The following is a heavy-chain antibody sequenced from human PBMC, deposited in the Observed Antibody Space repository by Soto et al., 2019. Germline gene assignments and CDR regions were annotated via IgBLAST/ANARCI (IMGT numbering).Heavy chain of an antibody. J-gene: IGHJ4*02. Sequence: PSETLSLTCTVSGGSISNYYWSWIRQPPGKGLEWIGYIYYSGSTYYNPSLKSRVTISVDTSKNQFSLKLSSVTAADTAVYYCAREDHSRSFDYWGQGTLVTVS. CDR2: IYYSGST. D-gene: IGHD6-13*01. V-gene: IGHV4-30-4*01. CDR1: GGSISNYY. CDR3: AREDHSRSFDY.